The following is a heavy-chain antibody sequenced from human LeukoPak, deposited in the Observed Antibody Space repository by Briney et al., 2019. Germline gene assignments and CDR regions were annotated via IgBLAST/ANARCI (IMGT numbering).Heavy chain of an antibody. Sequence: GGSLRLSCAASGFTFSDYYMSWVRQAPGKGLEWISGIRSAVETTHYADSVKGRFIISRDNSKNALSLQLNSLRPEDTALYYCAKHFCTGLDCSLFDSWGQGTLVTVSS. V-gene: IGHV3-23*01. CDR3: AKHFCTGLDCSLFDS. J-gene: IGHJ4*02. CDR1: GFTFSDYY. CDR2: IRSAVETT. D-gene: IGHD3/OR15-3a*01.